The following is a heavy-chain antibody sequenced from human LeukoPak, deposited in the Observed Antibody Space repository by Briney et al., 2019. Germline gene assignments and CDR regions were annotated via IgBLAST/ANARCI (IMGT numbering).Heavy chain of an antibody. CDR3: VRGGYRGFDYEY. V-gene: IGHV3-66*01. J-gene: IGHJ4*02. CDR1: GFSVSRSF. Sequence: PGGSLRLSCAASGFSVSRSFMSWVRLAPGKGLEWVSVIYSGGDTYYADSLKGRFTISRDSSKNTLYLQINTLRVEDTAVYYCVRGGYRGFDYEYWGQGTLVTVSS. CDR2: IYSGGDT. D-gene: IGHD5-12*01.